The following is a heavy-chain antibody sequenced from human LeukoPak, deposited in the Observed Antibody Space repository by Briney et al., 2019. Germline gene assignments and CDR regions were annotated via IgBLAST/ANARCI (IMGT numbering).Heavy chain of an antibody. J-gene: IGHJ4*02. V-gene: IGHV1-69*01. CDR1: GGTFSSYA. Sequence: SVKVSCKASGGTFSSYAISWVRQAPGPGLEWMGGIIPIFGTANYAQKFQGRVTITADESTSTAYMELSSLRSENTAVYYCAREAQEWLVLGYYFDYWGQGTLVTVSS. D-gene: IGHD6-19*01. CDR2: IIPIFGTA. CDR3: AREAQEWLVLGYYFDY.